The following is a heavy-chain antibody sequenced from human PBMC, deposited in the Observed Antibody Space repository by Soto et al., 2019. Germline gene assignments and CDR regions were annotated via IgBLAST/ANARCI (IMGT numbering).Heavy chain of an antibody. CDR2: IIPYYNTR. D-gene: IGHD6-13*01. Sequence: QAQVVQSGAEVRKPGSSVKLSCKASEGTFNSYAIAWVRQVPGQGLEWMGGIIPYYNTRNYAQKFQDRVTITADDSTNTVYMELSSLRSDDTAVYFCASGASRWYPYFFDSWAQGTLVTVSS. CDR1: EGTFNSYA. V-gene: IGHV1-69*01. J-gene: IGHJ4*02. CDR3: ASGASRWYPYFFDS.